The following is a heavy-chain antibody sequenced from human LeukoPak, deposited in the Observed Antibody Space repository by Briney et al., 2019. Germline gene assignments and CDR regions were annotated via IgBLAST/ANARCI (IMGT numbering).Heavy chain of an antibody. V-gene: IGHV3-74*01. CDR2: ITSDGSTT. J-gene: IGHJ6*04. CDR3: AELGITMIGGV. D-gene: IGHD3-10*02. CDR1: GFSFSIYW. Sequence: PGGSLRLSCFASGFSFSIYWMHWVRQAPGKGLVWVSRITSDGSTTNYADSVEGRFTISRDNAKNTLFLQMNSPRAEDTAVHYCAELGITMIGGVWGKGTTVTISS.